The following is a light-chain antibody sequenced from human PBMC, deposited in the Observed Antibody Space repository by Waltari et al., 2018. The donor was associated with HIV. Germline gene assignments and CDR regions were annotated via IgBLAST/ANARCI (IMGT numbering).Light chain of an antibody. J-gene: IGLJ3*02. CDR3: CSYVSEIVPCV. CDR2: DVS. CDR1: SSDVGAYNL. Sequence: QTALTQPASVSGSPGPSITISCTGTSSDVGAYNLVSWYQQPPGKAPRLIIYDVSERPAGVSNRFTGSKSGNTASLTISGLQAEDEADYYCCSYVSEIVPCVFGGGTKLTVL. V-gene: IGLV2-23*02.